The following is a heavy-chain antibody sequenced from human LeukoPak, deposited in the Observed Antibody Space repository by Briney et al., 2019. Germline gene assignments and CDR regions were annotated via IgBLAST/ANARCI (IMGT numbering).Heavy chain of an antibody. Sequence: GRSLRLSCAASGFTFDDYAMHWVRQAPGKGLEWVSGISWNSGSIGYADSVKGRFTISRDNAKNSLYLQMNGLRGDDTAVYYCVKDLPVLHYWGQGTLVTVSS. CDR1: GFTFDDYA. V-gene: IGHV3-9*01. CDR3: VKDLPVLHY. J-gene: IGHJ4*02. D-gene: IGHD3-16*01. CDR2: ISWNSGSI.